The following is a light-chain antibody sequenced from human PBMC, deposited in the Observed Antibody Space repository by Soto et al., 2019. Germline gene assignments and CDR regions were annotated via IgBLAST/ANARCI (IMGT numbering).Light chain of an antibody. CDR3: QSYDSSLSAWV. Sequence: QYVLTQPPSVSGAPGQRVTISCTGSSSNIGAGYNVHWYQQLPGTAPKLLIYGNSNRPSGVPDRFSGSKSGTSASLAITGSQAEDEADYSCQSYDSSLSAWVFGGGTKLTVL. J-gene: IGLJ3*02. V-gene: IGLV1-40*01. CDR1: SSNIGAGYN. CDR2: GNS.